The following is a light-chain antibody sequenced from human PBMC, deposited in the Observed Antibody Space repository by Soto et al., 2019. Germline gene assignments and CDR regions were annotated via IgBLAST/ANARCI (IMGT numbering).Light chain of an antibody. CDR1: QSVAYN. Sequence: EIVMTQSPATLSVSPGERATLSCRASQSVAYNLAWYQQKPGQAPRLLIYGASTRATGIPSRFSSSGFGPEFTLTISSLQSEDFAVYYCQQYNNWPPYTFGQGTKLEIK. CDR3: QQYNNWPPYT. J-gene: IGKJ2*01. CDR2: GAS. V-gene: IGKV3-15*01.